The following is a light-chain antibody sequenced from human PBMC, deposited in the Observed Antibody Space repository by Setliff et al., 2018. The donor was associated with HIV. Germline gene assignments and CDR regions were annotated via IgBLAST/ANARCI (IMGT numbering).Light chain of an antibody. CDR3: TSYTSSYTLV. Sequence: QSVLTQPAPVSGSPGQSITISCTGTSSDVGGYNYVSWYQQHPGKAPKVMIYEVSNRPPGVSNRFSGSKSGNTASLTISGLQAEDEADYHCTSYTSSYTLVFGTGTKVTVL. CDR1: SSDVGGYNY. J-gene: IGLJ1*01. CDR2: EVS. V-gene: IGLV2-14*01.